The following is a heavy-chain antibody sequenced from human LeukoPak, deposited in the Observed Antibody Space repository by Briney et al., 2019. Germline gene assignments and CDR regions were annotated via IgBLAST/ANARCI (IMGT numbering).Heavy chain of an antibody. J-gene: IGHJ4*02. Sequence: SEALSLTRAHYGGSFSGYHWSAIRQPPGKRLEWIGEINHSGSTNYNPSTMCRATISVHTTKNQFHLMLSSVTAEDTTVYCITGRGGVIVVVPADIESYYFDYWGQGSLVTVSS. V-gene: IGHV4-34*01. CDR3: TGRGGVIVVVPADIESYYFDY. D-gene: IGHD2-2*02. CDR2: INHSGST. CDR1: GGSFSGYH.